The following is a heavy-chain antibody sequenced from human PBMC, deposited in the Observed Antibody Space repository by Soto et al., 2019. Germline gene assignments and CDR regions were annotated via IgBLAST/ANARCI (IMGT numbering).Heavy chain of an antibody. V-gene: IGHV3-30-3*01. D-gene: IGHD3-10*01. J-gene: IGHJ6*02. CDR2: ISFDGSNK. Sequence: PGGSLRLSCAASGFTFSTYAMHWGRQAPGKGLGGVAVISFDGSNKYYADSVKGRFTIPRDNSKKPLYLQMNSLRLEDTAVYYCARGDRVDYYGSGGYLGGMDVWGQATTVTVS. CDR3: ARGDRVDYYGSGGYLGGMDV. CDR1: GFTFSTYA.